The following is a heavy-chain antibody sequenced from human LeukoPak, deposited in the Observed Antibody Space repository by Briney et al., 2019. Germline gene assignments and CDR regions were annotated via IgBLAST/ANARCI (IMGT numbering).Heavy chain of an antibody. D-gene: IGHD3-22*01. V-gene: IGHV3-21*01. CDR3: ARDLLYYYDSSATDY. Sequence: GGSLRLSCAASGFTFSSYSMNWVRQAPGKGLEWVSSISSSSSYIYYADSVKGRFTISRDNAKNSLYLQMNSLRAEDTAVYYYARDLLYYYDSSATDYWGQGTLVTVSS. CDR1: GFTFSSYS. CDR2: ISSSSSYI. J-gene: IGHJ4*02.